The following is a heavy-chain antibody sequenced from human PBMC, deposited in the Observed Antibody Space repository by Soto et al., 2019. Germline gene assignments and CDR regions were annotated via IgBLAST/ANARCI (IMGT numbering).Heavy chain of an antibody. D-gene: IGHD3-22*01. CDR1: GYSFAGYW. J-gene: IGHJ4*02. CDR2: IDPSDSQT. V-gene: IGHV5-10-1*01. CDR3: ARQIYDSDTGPNFQYYFDS. Sequence: VESLKISCKGSGYSFAGYWITWVRQNPWKGLEWMGRIDPSDSQTYYSPSFRGHVTISVTKSITTVFLQWSSLRASDTAMYYCARQIYDSDTGPNFQYYFDSWGQVSPVTVS.